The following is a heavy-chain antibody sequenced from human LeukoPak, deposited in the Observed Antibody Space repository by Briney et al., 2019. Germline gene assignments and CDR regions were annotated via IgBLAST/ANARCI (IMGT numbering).Heavy chain of an antibody. CDR2: ITGGGGST. CDR1: GFTFSSSA. CDR3: AKDARPSY. Sequence: SGGSLRLSCAASGFTFSSSAMSWVRQAPGKGLEWVSAITGGGGSTYYADSVKGRFTISRDNSKNTLYLQMNSLRADDTAVYYCAKDARPSYWGQGTLVTVSS. V-gene: IGHV3-23*01. J-gene: IGHJ4*02.